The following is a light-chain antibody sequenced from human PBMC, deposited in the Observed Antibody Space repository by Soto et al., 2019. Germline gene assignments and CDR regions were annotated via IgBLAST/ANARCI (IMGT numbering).Light chain of an antibody. CDR3: QHSGT. CDR2: DAS. J-gene: IGKJ3*01. V-gene: IGKV3-11*01. CDR1: QSVSSY. Sequence: EIVLTPSPATLSLSPGERATLSCRASQSVSSYLAWYQQKPGQAPRLLIYDASNRATGIPARFSGSGSGTDFTLTISSLEPEDFAVYYCQHSGTFGPGTKVDIK.